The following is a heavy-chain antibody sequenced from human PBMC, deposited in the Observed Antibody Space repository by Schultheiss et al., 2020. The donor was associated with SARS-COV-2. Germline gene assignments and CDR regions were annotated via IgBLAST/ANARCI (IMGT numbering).Heavy chain of an antibody. J-gene: IGHJ6*02. V-gene: IGHV4-34*01. Sequence: SETLSLTCAVYGGSFSNYYWSWIRQPPGKGLEWIGEINHSGSTNYNPSLKSRVTISVDTSKNQFSLKLSSVTAADTAVYYCARGKYYYDSSGYYRGNYYYYYGMDVWGQGTTVTVSS. CDR2: INHSGST. D-gene: IGHD3-22*01. CDR1: GGSFSNYY. CDR3: ARGKYYYDSSGYYRGNYYYYYGMDV.